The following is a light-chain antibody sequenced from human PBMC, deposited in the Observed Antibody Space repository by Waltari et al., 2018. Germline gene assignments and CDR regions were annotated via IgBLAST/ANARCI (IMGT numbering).Light chain of an antibody. Sequence: DIQMTQSPSSLSASVGDRVTITCRASRTVSNFLNWYQQKAGKAPKLLIYAASSLQSGVPSRCSGSASGTDFTLTISSLQPEDFATYYCQQSYDHPYTFGQGTKLEIK. J-gene: IGKJ2*01. CDR2: AAS. CDR1: RTVSNF. V-gene: IGKV1-39*01. CDR3: QQSYDHPYT.